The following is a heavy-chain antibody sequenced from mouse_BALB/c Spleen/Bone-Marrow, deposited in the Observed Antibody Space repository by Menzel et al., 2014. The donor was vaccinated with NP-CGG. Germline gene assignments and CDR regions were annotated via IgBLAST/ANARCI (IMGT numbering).Heavy chain of an antibody. CDR1: GFNIKDSY. V-gene: IGHV14-3*02. J-gene: IGHJ2*01. CDR2: IDPANGYT. CDR3: DTLTGTFDY. Sequence: SGAELVKPGVSVKLSCTASGFNIKDSYMNWVKQSAEQGLEWIGRIDPANGYTEYDPKFQGKATIIADTSSNNASLQLGNQTAEYTAVYYCDTLTGTFDYWAQGTTLTVSS. D-gene: IGHD4-1*01.